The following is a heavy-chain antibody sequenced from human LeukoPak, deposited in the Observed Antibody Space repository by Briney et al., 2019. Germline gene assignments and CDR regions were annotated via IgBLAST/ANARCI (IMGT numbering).Heavy chain of an antibody. D-gene: IGHD6-13*01. CDR2: ISSSGSTI. V-gene: IGHV3-11*01. CDR1: GFTFSDYY. Sequence: PGGSLRLSCAASGFTFSDYYMSWIRQAPGKGLEWVSYISSSGSTIYYADSVKGRFTISRDNAKNSLYLQMNSLRAEDTAVYYCARDRESSSWYRLDYYYGMDVWGQGTTVTVSS. CDR3: ARDRESSSWYRLDYYYGMDV. J-gene: IGHJ6*02.